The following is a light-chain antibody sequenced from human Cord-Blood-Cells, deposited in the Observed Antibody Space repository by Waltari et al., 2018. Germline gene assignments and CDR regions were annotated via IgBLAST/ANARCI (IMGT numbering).Light chain of an antibody. Sequence: EIVLTQSPATLSLSHGERATLACRASPSVSSYLAWYQQKPGQAPRLLIYDASNKATGIPARFSGSGSRTDFTLTISSLEPEDFAVYYCQQRSNWPLTCGGGTKVEIK. CDR2: DAS. J-gene: IGKJ4*01. CDR1: PSVSSY. CDR3: QQRSNWPLT. V-gene: IGKV3-11*01.